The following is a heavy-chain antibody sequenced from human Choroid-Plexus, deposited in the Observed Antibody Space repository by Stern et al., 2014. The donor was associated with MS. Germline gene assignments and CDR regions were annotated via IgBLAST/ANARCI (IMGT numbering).Heavy chain of an antibody. V-gene: IGHV1-2*02. J-gene: IGHJ6*02. CDR1: GYIFTGYY. CDR2: INPNTGGT. D-gene: IGHD3-3*01. CDR3: ARDQRGITIFGVVTDYYYLGMDV. Sequence: QLVQSGAEVKKPGASGKVSCKTSGYIFTGYYIHWVRQAPGQGLEWMAWINPNTGGTKYAQKFQGRVTMSRDTSISTAYVELSSLTSDDTAVYYCARDQRGITIFGVVTDYYYLGMDVWGQGTTVTVSS.